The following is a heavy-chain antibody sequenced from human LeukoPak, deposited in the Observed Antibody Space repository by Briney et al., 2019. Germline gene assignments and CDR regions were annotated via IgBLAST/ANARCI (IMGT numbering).Heavy chain of an antibody. Sequence: SETLSLTCTVSDGSISGYYWSWIRQPPGKGLEWIGNIYHSGSTNYNPSLKSRVTISVDTSKNQFSLKVSSVTAADTAIYYCARGSVPGSFLSWFDHWGQGTLVTVSS. CDR2: IYHSGST. J-gene: IGHJ5*02. D-gene: IGHD2-2*01. CDR3: ARGSVPGSFLSWFDH. V-gene: IGHV4-59*01. CDR1: DGSISGYY.